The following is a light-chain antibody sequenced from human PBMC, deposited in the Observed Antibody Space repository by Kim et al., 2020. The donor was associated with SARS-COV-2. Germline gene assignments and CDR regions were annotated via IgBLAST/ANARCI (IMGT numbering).Light chain of an antibody. Sequence: SSELTKDPAVSVVLGQTVRITCQGDSLRSYLASWYQQKPGQAPLIVIYGKNNRPSGIPDRFSGSTSEDTASLTISGAQAEDEAIYYCNSRDDSGDHLVVFGGGTQLTVL. CDR3: NSRDDSGDHLVV. CDR1: SLRSYL. J-gene: IGLJ3*02. CDR2: GKN. V-gene: IGLV3-19*01.